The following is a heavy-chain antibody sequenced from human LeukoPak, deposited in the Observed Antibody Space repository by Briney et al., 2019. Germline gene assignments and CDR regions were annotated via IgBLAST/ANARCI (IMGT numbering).Heavy chain of an antibody. D-gene: IGHD3-3*01. V-gene: IGHV1-2*02. CDR3: ARGGYYDFWSGYFDQNQKIDY. J-gene: IGHJ4*02. CDR1: GYTFTDYY. CDR2: INPNSGGT. Sequence: ASVKVSCKASGYTFTDYYMHWVRQAPGQGLEWMGWINPNSGGTNYAQKFQGRVTMTRDTSISTAYMELSRLRSDDTAVYYCARGGYYDFWSGYFDQNQKIDYWGQGTLVTVSS.